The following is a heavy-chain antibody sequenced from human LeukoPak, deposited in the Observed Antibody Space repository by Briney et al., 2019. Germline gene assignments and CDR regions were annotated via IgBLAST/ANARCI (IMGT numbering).Heavy chain of an antibody. CDR3: ARRNYYDSRGYYCDY. CDR1: GYSFTNYW. D-gene: IGHD3-22*01. Sequence: GESLKISCKVSGYSFTNYWIVGVRQMPGKGLEWMGIIYPGDSDTRYSPSFQGQVTFSADKSITTAYLQWSSLKASDTAMYYCARRNYYDSRGYYCDYWGQGTLVTVSS. CDR2: IYPGDSDT. J-gene: IGHJ4*02. V-gene: IGHV5-51*01.